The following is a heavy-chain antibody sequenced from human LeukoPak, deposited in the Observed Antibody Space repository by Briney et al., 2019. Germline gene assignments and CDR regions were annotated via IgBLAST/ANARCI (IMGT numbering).Heavy chain of an antibody. Sequence: PSGGSLRLSCAASGFTFSSYEMNWVRQAPGKGLEWVSYISSSGNTIYYADSVKGRFTISRDNAKNSLYLQMNSLRAEDTAVYYCARESYGGNSLYWGQGTLVTVSS. CDR1: GFTFSSYE. D-gene: IGHD4-23*01. CDR2: ISSSGNTI. V-gene: IGHV3-48*03. CDR3: ARESYGGNSLY. J-gene: IGHJ4*02.